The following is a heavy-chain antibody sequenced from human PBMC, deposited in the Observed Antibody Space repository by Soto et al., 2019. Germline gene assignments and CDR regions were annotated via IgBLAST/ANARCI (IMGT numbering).Heavy chain of an antibody. V-gene: IGHV4-34*01. Sequence: PSETLSLTCAVYGGSFSGYYWSWIRQPPGKGLEGIGEINHSGSTNYNPSLKSRVTISVDTSKNQFSLKLSSVTAADTAVYYCAKPGNYGSGSYLYYLDYWGQGTLVSGSS. CDR2: INHSGST. CDR1: GGSFSGYY. CDR3: AKPGNYGSGSYLYYLDY. J-gene: IGHJ4*02. D-gene: IGHD3-10*01.